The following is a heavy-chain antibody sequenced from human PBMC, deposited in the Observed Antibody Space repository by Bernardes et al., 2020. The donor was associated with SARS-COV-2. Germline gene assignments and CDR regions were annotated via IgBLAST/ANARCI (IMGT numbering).Heavy chain of an antibody. CDR3: ALRLLFRHFDN. D-gene: IGHD2-15*01. J-gene: IGHJ4*02. CDR2: INPSGST. Sequence: SETLSLDCIVYSGSFSKFYWTWIRQSPGRGLEWIGDINPSGSTNYNPSLKSRVTMSLDSSKNQFSLKLASVTAADTAVYYCALRLLFRHFDNWGQGALVTVSS. CDR1: SGSFSKFY. V-gene: IGHV4-34*01.